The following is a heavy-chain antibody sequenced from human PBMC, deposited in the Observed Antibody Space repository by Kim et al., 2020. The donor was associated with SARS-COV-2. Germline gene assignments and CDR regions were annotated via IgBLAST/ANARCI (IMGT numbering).Heavy chain of an antibody. D-gene: IGHD3-16*01. Sequence: SETLSLTCTVSGGSVSSGSYYWSWIRQPPGKGLEWIGYIYYSGSTNYNPSLKSRVTISVDTSKNQFSLKLSSVTAADTAVYYCARVEPTLGWFDPWGQGTLVTVSS. CDR1: GGSVSSGSYY. CDR3: ARVEPTLGWFDP. J-gene: IGHJ5*02. CDR2: IYYSGST. V-gene: IGHV4-61*01.